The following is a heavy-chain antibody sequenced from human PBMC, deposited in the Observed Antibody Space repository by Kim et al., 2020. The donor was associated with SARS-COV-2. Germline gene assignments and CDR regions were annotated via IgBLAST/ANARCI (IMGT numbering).Heavy chain of an antibody. J-gene: IGHJ4*02. D-gene: IGHD1-1*01. CDR3: ARGGGYSAY. Sequence: NTNYAQKVQGRLTMTTDTSTSTAYMELRSLRSDDTAVYYCARGGGYSAYWGQGTLVTVSS. V-gene: IGHV1-18*01. CDR2: NT.